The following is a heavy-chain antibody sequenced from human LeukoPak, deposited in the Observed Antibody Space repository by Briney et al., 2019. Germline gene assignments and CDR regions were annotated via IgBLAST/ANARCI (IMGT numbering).Heavy chain of an antibody. CDR3: ATLPRRQRIAAAGTSRPGAFDI. V-gene: IGHV1-69*05. CDR2: IIPIFGTA. CDR1: GGTFSSYA. Sequence: SVKVSCKASGGTFSSYAISWVRQAPGQGLEWMGGIIPIFGTANYALKFQGRVTITTDESTSTAYMELSSLRSEDTAVYYCATLPRRQRIAAAGTSRPGAFDIWGQGTMVTVSS. D-gene: IGHD6-13*01. J-gene: IGHJ3*02.